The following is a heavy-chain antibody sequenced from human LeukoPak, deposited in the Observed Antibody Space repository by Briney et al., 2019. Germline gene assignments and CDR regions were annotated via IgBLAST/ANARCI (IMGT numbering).Heavy chain of an antibody. CDR2: ISSSGSTI. Sequence: GGSLRPSCAASGFTFSDYYMSWIRQAPGKGLEWVSYISSSGSTIYYADPVKGRFTISRDNAKNSLYLQMNSLRAEDTAVYYCASYETDYYDSSGYDDYWGQGTLVTVSS. D-gene: IGHD3-22*01. CDR3: ASYETDYYDSSGYDDY. V-gene: IGHV3-11*04. CDR1: GFTFSDYY. J-gene: IGHJ4*02.